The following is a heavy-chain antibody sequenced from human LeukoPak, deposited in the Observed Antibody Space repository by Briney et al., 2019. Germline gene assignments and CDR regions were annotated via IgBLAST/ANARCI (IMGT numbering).Heavy chain of an antibody. CDR2: IYYSGRT. CDR3: ARGLQSWFDP. CDR1: GGSVSSGSYY. J-gene: IGHJ5*02. Sequence: SETLSLTCTVSGGSVSSGSYYWIWIRQPPGKGLEWIGYIYYSGRTNYNPSLKSRVTISVDTSKNQFSMKLSSVTAADTAVYYCARGLQSWFDPWGQGTLVTVSS. V-gene: IGHV4-61*01.